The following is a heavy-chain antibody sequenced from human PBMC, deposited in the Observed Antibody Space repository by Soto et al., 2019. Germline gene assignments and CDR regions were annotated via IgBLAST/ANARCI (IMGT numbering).Heavy chain of an antibody. V-gene: IGHV3-30*18. D-gene: IGHD3-10*01. CDR1: GFTFSSYG. CDR2: ILYDGSNK. J-gene: IGHJ6*02. Sequence: QVQLVESGGGVVQPGRPLRLSCAASGFTFSSYGLHWVRQAPGKGLEWVAVILYDGSNKYYADSVKGRFTISRDNSKNTMYVQMNRLRAEDTAVYYCAKDRGVVAVRSAGMDVWGQGTTVGVSS. CDR3: AKDRGVVAVRSAGMDV.